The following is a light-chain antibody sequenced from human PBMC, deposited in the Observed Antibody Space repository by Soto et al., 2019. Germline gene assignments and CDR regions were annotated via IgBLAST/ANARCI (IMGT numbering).Light chain of an antibody. J-gene: IGLJ1*01. Sequence: QSVLTQPPSASGTPGQTITISCSGGSSNIGINTVSWYEHLPGTAPRLLIYGNNQRPSGVPDRFSGSESGTSASLAISGLQSEDEAHYYCATWDDSLDVHVFGTGTKLTVL. CDR1: SSNIGINT. CDR2: GNN. V-gene: IGLV1-44*01. CDR3: ATWDDSLDVHV.